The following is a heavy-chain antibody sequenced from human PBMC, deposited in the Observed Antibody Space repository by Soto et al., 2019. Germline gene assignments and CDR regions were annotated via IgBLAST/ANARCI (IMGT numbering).Heavy chain of an antibody. Sequence: QVQLQQWGAGLLKPSETLSLTCAVYCGSFSGYYWSWIRQPPGKGLEWLGEINHSGRTNYNPALKSRVTISVDTSKNQFSLKLSSVTAADTAVYYCASSSRYSSGWYNYYYYGMDVWGQGTTVTVSS. CDR1: CGSFSGYY. CDR3: ASSSRYSSGWYNYYYYGMDV. J-gene: IGHJ6*02. CDR2: INHSGRT. V-gene: IGHV4-34*01. D-gene: IGHD6-19*01.